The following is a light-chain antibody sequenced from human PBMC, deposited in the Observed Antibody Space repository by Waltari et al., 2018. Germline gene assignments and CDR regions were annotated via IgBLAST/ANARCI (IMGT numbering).Light chain of an antibody. CDR1: SGSVYSSYY. V-gene: IGLV8-61*01. CDR3: VLYMGGGIL. Sequence: QTVVTQEPSFSVSPGGTVTLTCGLTSGSVYSSYYPSWYQQTPGQAPRPFIYSTNTRSSGVPDRFSGSILGNKAALTITGAQADDESDYYCVLYMGGGILFGGGTKLTVL. J-gene: IGLJ3*02. CDR2: STN.